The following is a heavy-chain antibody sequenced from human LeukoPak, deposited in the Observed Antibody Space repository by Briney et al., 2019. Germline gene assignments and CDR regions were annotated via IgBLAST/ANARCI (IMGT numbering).Heavy chain of an antibody. J-gene: IGHJ4*02. CDR1: GFTFSSYA. Sequence: GSLSHSCAASGFTFSSYAMHWVRQAPGKGLEWVAVISYDGSNKYYADSVKGRFTISRDNSKNTLYLQMNSLRAEDTAVYYCARDGAIQLWPNFDYWGQGTLVTVSS. CDR2: ISYDGSNK. CDR3: ARDGAIQLWPNFDY. V-gene: IGHV3-30-3*01. D-gene: IGHD5-18*01.